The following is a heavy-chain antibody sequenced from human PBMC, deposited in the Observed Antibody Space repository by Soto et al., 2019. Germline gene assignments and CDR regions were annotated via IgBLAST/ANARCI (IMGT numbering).Heavy chain of an antibody. D-gene: IGHD3-10*01. Sequence: SETLSLTCTVSGGSISSGGYYWSWIRQHPGKGLEWIGYISYSGSTYYNPSLESRVTISVDTSKNQFSLKLSSVTAADTAVYYCARDAYYYGSGTDYWGQGTLVTVSS. CDR3: ARDAYYYGSGTDY. CDR1: GGSISSGGYY. V-gene: IGHV4-31*03. J-gene: IGHJ4*02. CDR2: ISYSGST.